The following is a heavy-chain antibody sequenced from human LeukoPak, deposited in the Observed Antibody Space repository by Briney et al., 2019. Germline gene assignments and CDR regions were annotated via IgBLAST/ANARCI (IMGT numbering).Heavy chain of an antibody. J-gene: IGHJ4*02. CDR1: GFTFSSYS. CDR3: ARGDPEYYYDSSGYSLFDY. CDR2: ISSSSSTI. V-gene: IGHV3-48*01. Sequence: GGSLRLSCAASGFTFSSYSMSWVRQAPGKGLEWVSYISSSSSTIYYADSVKGRFTISRDNAKNSLYLQMNSLRAEDTAVYYCARGDPEYYYDSSGYSLFDYWGQGTLVTVSS. D-gene: IGHD3-22*01.